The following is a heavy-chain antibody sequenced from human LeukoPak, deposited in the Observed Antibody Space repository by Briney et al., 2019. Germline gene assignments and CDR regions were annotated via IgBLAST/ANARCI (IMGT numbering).Heavy chain of an antibody. J-gene: IGHJ4*02. V-gene: IGHV3-20*01. CDR1: GFTFNNYA. D-gene: IGHD2-2*01. Sequence: SGGSLRRSCAASGFTFNNYAMTWVRQTPGKGPEWVSLISWKGDTTAYAESVRGRFTISRDNAKNSLYLHMNSLRPEDTAFYHCARHRCSSTTCSFDSWGQGSLVTVSS. CDR3: ARHRCSSTTCSFDS. CDR2: ISWKGDTT.